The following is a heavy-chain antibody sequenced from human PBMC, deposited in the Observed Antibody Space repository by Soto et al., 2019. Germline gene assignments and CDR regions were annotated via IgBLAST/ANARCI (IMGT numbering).Heavy chain of an antibody. V-gene: IGHV1-2*04. Sequence: ASVKVSCKAPGYSFTDYHIHWVRQAPGQGLEWLGRINPKSGGTSTAQKFQGWVTMTTDTSISTASMELTRLTSDDTAIYYCARGDSTDCSNGVCSFFYNHDMDVWGQGTTVTVSS. CDR3: ARGDSTDCSNGVCSFFYNHDMDV. J-gene: IGHJ6*02. CDR2: INPKSGGT. CDR1: GYSFTDYH. D-gene: IGHD2-8*01.